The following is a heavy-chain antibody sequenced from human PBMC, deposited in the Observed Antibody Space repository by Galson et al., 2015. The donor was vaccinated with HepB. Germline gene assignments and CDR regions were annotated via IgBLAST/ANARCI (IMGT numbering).Heavy chain of an antibody. D-gene: IGHD3-22*01. CDR1: GFTFSTYA. CDR2: ISGTGGTA. CDR3: AKTPTYYYDTSGPWYFDY. Sequence: SLRLSCAVSGFTFSTYAMSWVRQAPRKGLEWVSTISGTGGTAYYADSVKGRFTISRDNSKNTLYLQMNSLRAEDTAVYYCAKTPTYYYDTSGPWYFDYWGQGTLVTVSS. V-gene: IGHV3-23*01. J-gene: IGHJ4*02.